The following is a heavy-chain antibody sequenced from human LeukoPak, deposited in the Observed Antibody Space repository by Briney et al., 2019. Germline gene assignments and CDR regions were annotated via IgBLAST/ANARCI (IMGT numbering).Heavy chain of an antibody. Sequence: GGSLRLSCAASGFDFSNYVMTWVRQAPGKGLEWVSRISSSGSTIYHADSVKGRFTVSRDNAKNSLYLQMNSLRAEDTAVYYCARDRNSYYDFWSGYYPWGQGTLVTVSS. CDR1: GFDFSNYV. CDR3: ARDRNSYYDFWSGYYP. CDR2: ISSSGSTI. J-gene: IGHJ5*02. V-gene: IGHV3-48*03. D-gene: IGHD3-3*01.